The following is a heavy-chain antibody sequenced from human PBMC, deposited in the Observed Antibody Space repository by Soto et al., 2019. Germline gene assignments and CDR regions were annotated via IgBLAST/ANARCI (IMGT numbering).Heavy chain of an antibody. V-gene: IGHV1-46*01. J-gene: IGHJ5*01. CDR1: GYIFTNYY. CDR3: ARGIVGALIRWFDS. D-gene: IGHD1-26*01. Sequence: QVQLVQSGAEVKKPGASVKVSCKASGYIFTNYYIYRVRQAPGQWLEYIRRINPGGGATDYAQKFLGRVTMTRDTSTSTVYMELSSLRYEDTAVYFCARGIVGALIRWFDSWGQGTLVTVSS. CDR2: INPGGGAT.